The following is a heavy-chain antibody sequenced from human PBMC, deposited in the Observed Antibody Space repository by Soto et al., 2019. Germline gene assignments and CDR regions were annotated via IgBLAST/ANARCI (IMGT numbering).Heavy chain of an antibody. J-gene: IGHJ4*02. V-gene: IGHV1-69*01. Sequence: QVQLVQSGAEVKKPGSSVRVSCKASGGTLNSYTISWVRQAPGQGLEWMGGIIPVFGTTDYAQKFQGRVTITADQSTGTAYLDLFSLSSEDTAIYCCSISNSYGRGDFWGQGTLVTVSS. CDR2: IIPVFGTT. D-gene: IGHD4-17*01. CDR3: SISNSYGRGDF. CDR1: GGTLNSYT.